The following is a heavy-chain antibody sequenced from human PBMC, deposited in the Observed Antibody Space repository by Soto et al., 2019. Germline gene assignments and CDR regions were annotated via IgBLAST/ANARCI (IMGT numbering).Heavy chain of an antibody. D-gene: IGHD3-22*01. V-gene: IGHV5-51*01. CDR2: IYPGDSDT. J-gene: IGHJ4*02. Sequence: GEPLKISCXGSGYSFTRYWIGWVRQMPGKGLEWMGIIYPGDSDTRYSPSFQGQVTISADKSISTAYLQWSSLKASDTAMYYCARHYFYDSSGKRTYYFDYWGQGTLVTVS. CDR3: ARHYFYDSSGKRTYYFDY. CDR1: GYSFTRYW.